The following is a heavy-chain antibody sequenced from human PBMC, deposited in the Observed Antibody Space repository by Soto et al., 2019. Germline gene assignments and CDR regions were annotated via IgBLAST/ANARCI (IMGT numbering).Heavy chain of an antibody. CDR1: GQTLRSYD. J-gene: IGHJ5*02. CDR2: ISGRSDVP. D-gene: IGHD3-16*01. Sequence: EGQLLQSGGDLVQPGGSLRLACAGSGQTLRSYDMTWIRQTPEKGLGWVSTISGRSDVPSYADSVNGRFPVSRDNSKNTLYLKMNSLRPDDTASSYCAKGGPFTGGFDPWGQGTLVTV. V-gene: IGHV3-23*01. CDR3: AKGGPFTGGFDP.